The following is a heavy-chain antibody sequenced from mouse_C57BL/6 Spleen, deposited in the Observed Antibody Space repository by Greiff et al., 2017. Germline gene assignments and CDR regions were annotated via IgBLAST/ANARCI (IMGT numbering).Heavy chain of an antibody. V-gene: IGHV1-47*01. CDR3: ARRFYGSSYSFAY. Sequence: LQESGAELVKPGASVKMSCKASGYTFTTYPIEWMKQNHGKSLEWIGNFHPYNDDTKYNEKFKGKATLTVEKSSSTVYLELSRLTSDDSAVYYCARRFYGSSYSFAYWGQGTLVTVSA. D-gene: IGHD1-1*01. CDR2: FHPYNDDT. CDR1: GYTFTTYP. J-gene: IGHJ3*01.